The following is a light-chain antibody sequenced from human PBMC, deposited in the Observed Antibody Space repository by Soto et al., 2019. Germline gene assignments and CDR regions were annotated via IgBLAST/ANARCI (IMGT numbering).Light chain of an antibody. V-gene: IGKV3-15*01. CDR1: QSVSRN. CDR3: QQYTNRPPWT. CDR2: GAS. Sequence: EIVMTQSPATLSVSPGERATLSCRASQSVSRNLAWYQQKPGQAPRLLIYGASTTATGIPPRFSGSGSETGFTLTISSLQSDDSAVYYCQQYTNRPPWTFGQGTKVDIK. J-gene: IGKJ1*01.